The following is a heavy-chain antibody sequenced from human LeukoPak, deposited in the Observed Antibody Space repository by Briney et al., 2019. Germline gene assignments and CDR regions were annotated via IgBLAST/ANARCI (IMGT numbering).Heavy chain of an antibody. CDR2: INHSGST. J-gene: IGHJ6*03. CDR3: ARDLWYSSSSDYYMDV. Sequence: PSETLSLTCAVYGGSFSGYYWSWIRQPPGKGLEWIGEINHSGSTNYNPSLKSRVTISVDTSKNQFSLKLSSVTAADTAVYYCARDLWYSSSSDYYMDVWXXXTTVTVSS. V-gene: IGHV4-34*01. D-gene: IGHD6-6*01. CDR1: GGSFSGYY.